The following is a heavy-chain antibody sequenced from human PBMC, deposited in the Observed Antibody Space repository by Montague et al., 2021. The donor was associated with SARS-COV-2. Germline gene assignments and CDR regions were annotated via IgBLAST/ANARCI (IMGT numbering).Heavy chain of an antibody. CDR1: GFIFSSNA. V-gene: IGHV3-23*01. CDR2: IGGGGRRT. CDR3: AKVGGYSYGLSDY. D-gene: IGHD5-18*01. J-gene: IGHJ4*02. Sequence: SLSLSFAASGFIFSSNAMSWVRQAPGKGLEWVSTIGGGGRRTYYADSVKGRFTISRDNSKNTLYLQMNSLRAEDTAVYYCAKVGGYSYGLSDYWGQGTLVTVSS.